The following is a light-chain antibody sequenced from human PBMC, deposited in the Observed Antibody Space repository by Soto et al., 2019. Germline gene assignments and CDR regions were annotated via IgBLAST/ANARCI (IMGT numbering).Light chain of an antibody. CDR2: GNT. CDR3: ATWNDGVSV. V-gene: IGLV1-44*01. Sequence: QSVLTQPPSASGTPGQRVTISCSGNTSNIGRSTVSWYQQFPGAAPKLLIYGNTQRPLGVPVRFSGSKSDTSASLAISGLQSEDEADYYCATWNDGVSVFGIGTKVTVL. J-gene: IGLJ1*01. CDR1: TSNIGRST.